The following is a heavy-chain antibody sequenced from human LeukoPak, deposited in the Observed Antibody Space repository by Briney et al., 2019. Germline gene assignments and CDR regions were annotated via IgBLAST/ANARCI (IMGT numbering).Heavy chain of an antibody. CDR3: ARSTLSSGYYYGAFDI. J-gene: IGHJ3*02. Sequence: SETLSLTCTVSGGSISSYYWSWIRQPPGKGLEWIGDIYYSGSTNYNPSLQSRVTISVDTSKNQFSLKLSSVTAADTAVYYCARSTLSSGYYYGAFDIWGQGTMVTVSS. CDR2: IYYSGST. V-gene: IGHV4-59*01. CDR1: GGSISSYY. D-gene: IGHD3-22*01.